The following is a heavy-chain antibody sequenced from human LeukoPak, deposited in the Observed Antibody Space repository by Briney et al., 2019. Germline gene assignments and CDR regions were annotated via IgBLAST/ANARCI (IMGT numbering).Heavy chain of an antibody. V-gene: IGHV1-69*05. Sequence: ASVKVSCKASGGTFSSYAISWVRQAPGQGLEWMGGIIPIFGTANYAQKFQGRVTITTDESTSTAYMELSSLRSEDTAVYYCARESCSSSSCYRGGNWFDPWGQGSMVTVSS. CDR3: ARESCSSSSCYRGGNWFDP. CDR1: GGTFSSYA. J-gene: IGHJ5*02. D-gene: IGHD2-2*02. CDR2: IIPIFGTA.